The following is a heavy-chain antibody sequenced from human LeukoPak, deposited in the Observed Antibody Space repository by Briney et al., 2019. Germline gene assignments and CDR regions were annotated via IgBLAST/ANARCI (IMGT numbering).Heavy chain of an antibody. V-gene: IGHV4-34*01. Sequence: SETLSLTCAVYGGSFSGYYWSWIRQPPGKGLEWIGSIYHSGDTYYNPSLKSRVTISVDTSKNQFSLKLDSVTAADTAVYYCAKGTSSGWYYFDYWGQGTLVTVSS. J-gene: IGHJ4*02. D-gene: IGHD6-19*01. CDR3: AKGTSSGWYYFDY. CDR1: GGSFSGYY. CDR2: IYHSGDT.